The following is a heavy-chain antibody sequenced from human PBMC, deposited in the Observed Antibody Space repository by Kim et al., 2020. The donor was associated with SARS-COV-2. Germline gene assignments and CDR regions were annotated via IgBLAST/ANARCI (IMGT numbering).Heavy chain of an antibody. D-gene: IGHD5-18*01. V-gene: IGHV5-51*01. Sequence: SFQRQVTISADKSISTAYLQWSSLKASDTAMYYCARVRGYTYGPTYYFDYWGQGTLVTVSS. J-gene: IGHJ4*02. CDR3: ARVRGYTYGPTYYFDY.